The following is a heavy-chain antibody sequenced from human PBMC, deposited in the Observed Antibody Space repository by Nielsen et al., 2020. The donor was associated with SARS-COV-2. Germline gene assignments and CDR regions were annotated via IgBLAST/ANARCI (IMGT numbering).Heavy chain of an antibody. V-gene: IGHV3-30*02. D-gene: IGHD5-18*01. CDR2: IRYDGSNK. CDR3: AKEGYSGTNWFDP. CDR1: GFTFSSYG. Sequence: GESLKISCAASGFTFSSYGMHWVRQAPGKGLEWVAFIRYDGSNKYYADSVKGRFTISRDNSKNTLYLQMNSLRAEDTAVYYCAKEGYSGTNWFDPWGQGTLVTVSS. J-gene: IGHJ5*02.